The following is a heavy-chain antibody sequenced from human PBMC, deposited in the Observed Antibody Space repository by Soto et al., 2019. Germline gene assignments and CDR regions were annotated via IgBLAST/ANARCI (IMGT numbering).Heavy chain of an antibody. Sequence: SETLSLTCSVPGGSVSSESYYWSWIRQTPGKGLEWIGNVENSGSTKYNPSLKSRVTISVDTSKNQFSLKLSSVTGADTAVYYCARERGDSHWIDPWGQGTLVTVSS. J-gene: IGHJ5*02. CDR1: GGSVSSESYY. CDR3: ARERGDSHWIDP. CDR2: VENSGST. V-gene: IGHV4-61*01. D-gene: IGHD2-21*01.